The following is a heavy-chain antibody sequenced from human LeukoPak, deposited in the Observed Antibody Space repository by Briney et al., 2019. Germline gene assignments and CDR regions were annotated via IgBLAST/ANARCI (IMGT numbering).Heavy chain of an antibody. CDR3: ARGVGGAARVRFDP. J-gene: IGHJ5*02. CDR1: GWSFSGYY. V-gene: IGHV4-34*01. CDR2: INHSGST. Sequence: SETLSLTCAVYGWSFSGYYWSWIRQPPGKGLEWNGEINHSGSTNYNPSLKSRVTISVDTSKNQFSLKLSSVTAADTAVYYCARGVGGAARVRFDPWGQGTLVTVSS. D-gene: IGHD2-15*01.